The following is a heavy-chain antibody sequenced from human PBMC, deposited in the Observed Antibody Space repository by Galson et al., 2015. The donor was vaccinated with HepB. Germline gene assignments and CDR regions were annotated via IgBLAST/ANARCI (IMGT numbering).Heavy chain of an antibody. CDR1: GGTFSSYA. V-gene: IGHV1-69*13. Sequence: SVKVSCKASGGTFSSYAISWVRQAPGQGLEWMGGIIPIFGTANYAQKFQGRVTITADESTSTAYMELSSLRSEDTAVYYCARDPGGDYVIHYGMDVWGQGTTVTVSS. J-gene: IGHJ6*02. CDR3: ARDPGGDYVIHYGMDV. CDR2: IIPIFGTA. D-gene: IGHD4-17*01.